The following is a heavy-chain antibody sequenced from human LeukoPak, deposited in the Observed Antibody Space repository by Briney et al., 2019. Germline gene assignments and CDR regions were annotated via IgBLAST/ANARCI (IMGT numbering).Heavy chain of an antibody. CDR2: ISAYNGNT. Sequence: GASVKVSCKASGYTFTSYGISWVRQAPGQGLEWMGWISAYNGNTNYAQKLQGRVTMTTDTSTSTAYTELRSLRSDDTAVYYCAREAGIDYYGSGSRGWFDPWGQGTLVTVSS. D-gene: IGHD3-10*01. V-gene: IGHV1-18*01. J-gene: IGHJ5*02. CDR3: AREAGIDYYGSGSRGWFDP. CDR1: GYTFTSYG.